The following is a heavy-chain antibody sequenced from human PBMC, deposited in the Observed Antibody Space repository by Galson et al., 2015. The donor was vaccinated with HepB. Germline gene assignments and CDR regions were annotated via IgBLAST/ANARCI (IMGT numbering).Heavy chain of an antibody. CDR2: ISAYNGNT. J-gene: IGHJ5*02. D-gene: IGHD2-8*01. V-gene: IGHV1-18*01. Sequence: SVKVSCKASGYTFTSYGISWVRQAPGQGLEWMGWISAYNGNTNYAQKLQGRVTMTTDTSTSTAYMELRSLRSDDTAVYYCARATYCTNGVCRKLGWFDPWGQGTLVTVSS. CDR1: GYTFTSYG. CDR3: ARATYCTNGVCRKLGWFDP.